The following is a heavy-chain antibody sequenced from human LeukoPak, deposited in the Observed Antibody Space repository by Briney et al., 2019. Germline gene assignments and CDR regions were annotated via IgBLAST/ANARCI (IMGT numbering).Heavy chain of an antibody. V-gene: IGHV4-34*01. CDR1: GGSFSGYY. CDR3: ASTRWFAAVTHSL. D-gene: IGHD4-23*01. J-gene: IGHJ4*02. Sequence: KASETLSLTCAVYGGSFSGYYWSWIRQPPGKGLEWIGEINHSGSTNYNPSLKSRVTIPVDTSKNQFSLKLSSVTAADTAVYYCASTRWFAAVTHSLWGQGTLVTVSS. CDR2: INHSGST.